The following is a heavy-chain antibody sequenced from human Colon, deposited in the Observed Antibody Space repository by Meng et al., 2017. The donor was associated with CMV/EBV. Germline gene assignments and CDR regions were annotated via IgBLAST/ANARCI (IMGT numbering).Heavy chain of an antibody. J-gene: IGHJ3*02. V-gene: IGHV6-1*01. Sequence: SQTPSLTCAISGDSVSSNSAAWNWIRQSPSRGLEWLGRTYYRSKWYNDYAVSVKSRITINPDTSKNQFSLQLNSVTPEDTAVYYCARSGSCSGGSCQRGAFDIWGQGAMVTVSS. D-gene: IGHD2-15*01. CDR1: GDSVSSNSAA. CDR3: ARSGSCSGGSCQRGAFDI. CDR2: TYYRSKWYN.